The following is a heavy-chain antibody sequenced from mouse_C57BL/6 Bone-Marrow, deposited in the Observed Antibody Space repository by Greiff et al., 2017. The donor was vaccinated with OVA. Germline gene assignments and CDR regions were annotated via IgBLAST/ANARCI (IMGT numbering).Heavy chain of an antibody. CDR2: IYPGGGYT. D-gene: IGHD2-1*01. CDR3: VIYYGNYYAMDY. V-gene: IGHV1-63*01. J-gene: IGHJ4*01. Sequence: QVHVKQSGAELVRPGTSVKMSCKASGYTFTNYWIGWAKQRPGHGLEWIGDIYPGGGYTDYNEKFKGKATLTADNSSSTAYMQFSSLTSEDSAIYYCVIYYGNYYAMDYWGQGTSVTVSS. CDR1: GYTFTNYW.